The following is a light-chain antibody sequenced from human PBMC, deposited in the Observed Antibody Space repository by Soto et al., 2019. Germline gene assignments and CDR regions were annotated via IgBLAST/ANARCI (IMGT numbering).Light chain of an antibody. J-gene: IGKJ1*01. CDR3: QQYNNWPPT. CDR2: GAS. V-gene: IGKV3-15*01. CDR1: QSVSSN. Sequence: EIVMTQSPATLSVSPGERATLSCRASQSVSSNLAWYQQKPGQAPRLLIYGASTRATGIPARFRGSGCGAEYTLTISTLQSEDFAVYYCQQYNNWPPTFGQGTKVEIK.